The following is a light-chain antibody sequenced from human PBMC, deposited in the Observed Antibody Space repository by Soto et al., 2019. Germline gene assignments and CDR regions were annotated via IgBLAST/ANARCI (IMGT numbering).Light chain of an antibody. CDR1: QSVSSNY. Sequence: ESVLTQSPGTLSLSPGERATLSCRASQSVSSNYLAWYQQKPGQAPRLLIYGASTRATDAPDRFSGSESGTDFTLTIDSLAPEDSAVYFCQQYATSPRTFGQGTKV. V-gene: IGKV3-20*01. CDR3: QQYATSPRT. CDR2: GAS. J-gene: IGKJ1*01.